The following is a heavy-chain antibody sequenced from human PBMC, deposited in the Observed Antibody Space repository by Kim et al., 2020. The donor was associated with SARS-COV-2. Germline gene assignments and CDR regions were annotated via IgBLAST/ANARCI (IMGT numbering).Heavy chain of an antibody. CDR3: ARRGSIAATTLFDY. D-gene: IGHD6-13*01. Sequence: SETLSLTCTVSGGSISSYYWSWIRQPPGKGLEWIGYIYYSGSTNYNPSLKSRVTISVDTSKNQFSLKLSSVTAADTAVYYCARRGSIAATTLFDYWGQGTLVTVSS. CDR2: IYYSGST. V-gene: IGHV4-59*01. J-gene: IGHJ4*02. CDR1: GGSISSYY.